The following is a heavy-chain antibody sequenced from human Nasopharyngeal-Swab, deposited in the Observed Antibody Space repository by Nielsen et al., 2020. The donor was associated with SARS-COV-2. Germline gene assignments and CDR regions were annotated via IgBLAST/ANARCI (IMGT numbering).Heavy chain of an antibody. D-gene: IGHD6-13*01. CDR1: GFTFSHYF. CDR3: ASEPGGMAAPGKHFDP. CDR2: ITPSGGAT. Sequence: ALVKVSCKASGFTFSHYFMHWVRQAPGQGLEWMGVITPSGGATNYARKFRGRVTMTRDPSTSTVYLDLSSLKSEDTAVYFCASEPGGMAAPGKHFDPWGQGTLVTVSS. V-gene: IGHV1-46*01. J-gene: IGHJ5*02.